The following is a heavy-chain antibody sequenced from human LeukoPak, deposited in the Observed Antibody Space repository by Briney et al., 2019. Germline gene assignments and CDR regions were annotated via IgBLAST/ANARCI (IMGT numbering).Heavy chain of an antibody. J-gene: IGHJ4*02. Sequence: GGSLRLSCAASGYTFSSYAMHWVRQSPGKGLEWVAVISYDGSNKYYADSVKGRFTISRDNSKNTLYLQMNSLRAEDTAVYYCARGGYYHNWGQGTLVTVSS. D-gene: IGHD3-9*01. CDR1: GYTFSSYA. CDR3: ARGGYYHN. V-gene: IGHV3-30-3*01. CDR2: ISYDGSNK.